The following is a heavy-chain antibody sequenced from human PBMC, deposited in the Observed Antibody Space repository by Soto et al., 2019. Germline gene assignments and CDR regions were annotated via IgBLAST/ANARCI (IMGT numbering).Heavy chain of an antibody. Sequence: SETLRLTCTVSGGSISSSSYYWGWIRQPPGKGLEWIGSIYYSGSTYYNPSLKSRVTISVATSKNQFSLKLRSVPAADTAVYYCARLTPSWESSSWYTEVYCWGQGNLVIVSS. CDR3: ARLTPSWESSSWYTEVYC. J-gene: IGHJ4*02. V-gene: IGHV4-39*01. CDR1: GGSISSSSYY. CDR2: IYYSGST. D-gene: IGHD6-13*01.